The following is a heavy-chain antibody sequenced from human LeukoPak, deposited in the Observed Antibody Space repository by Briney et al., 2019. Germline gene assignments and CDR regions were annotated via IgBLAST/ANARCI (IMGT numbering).Heavy chain of an antibody. J-gene: IGHJ6*03. CDR1: GGSISNGGYS. CDR2: IYYSGST. CDR3: ARISGIAAVGSHHYYYMDV. D-gene: IGHD6-13*01. V-gene: IGHV4-30-4*07. Sequence: PSQTLSLTCGVSGGSISNGGYSWSWIRQPPGKGLEWIGYIYYSGSTYYNPSLESRVTISVDTSKNPFSLKVNSVTAADTAGYYCARISGIAAVGSHHYYYMDVWGKGTTVIVSS.